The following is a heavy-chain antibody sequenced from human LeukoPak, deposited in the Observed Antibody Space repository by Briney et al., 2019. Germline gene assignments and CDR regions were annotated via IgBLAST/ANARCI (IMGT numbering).Heavy chain of an antibody. CDR1: GYTFTGYY. CDR3: ARDLPPPDSSGWYGDY. J-gene: IGHJ4*02. Sequence: WASVKVSCKASGYTFTGYYMHWVRQAPGQGLEWMGWISAYNGNTNYAQKLQGRVTMTTDTSTSTAYMELRSLRSDDTAVYYCARDLPPPDSSGWYGDYWGQGTLVTVSS. CDR2: ISAYNGNT. D-gene: IGHD6-19*01. V-gene: IGHV1-18*04.